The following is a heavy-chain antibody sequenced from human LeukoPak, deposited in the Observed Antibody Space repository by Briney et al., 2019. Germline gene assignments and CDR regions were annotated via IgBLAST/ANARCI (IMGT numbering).Heavy chain of an antibody. CDR3: LADSGDSITAFDI. CDR1: GDIVSSYSMR. V-gene: IGHV6-1*01. D-gene: IGHD2-15*01. Sequence: QTLRLTCAASGDIVSSYSMRWDWIRQSPSRGLEWLGRTYYRSKWYNDYAVSVRSRITISPDTSKNQFSLHLNSVTHEDVDVYYSLADSGDSITAFDIWGQGTLVTVSS. CDR2: TYYRSKWYN. J-gene: IGHJ3*02.